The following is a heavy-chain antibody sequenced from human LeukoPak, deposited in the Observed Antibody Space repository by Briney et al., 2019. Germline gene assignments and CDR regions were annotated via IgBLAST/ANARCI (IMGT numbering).Heavy chain of an antibody. V-gene: IGHV4-34*01. CDR2: INHSGST. J-gene: IGHJ4*02. CDR1: GGSFSGYY. CDR3: ARGHPESHSSSWGSPEVYYFDY. Sequence: SETLSLTCAVYGGSFSGYYWSWIRQPPGKGLEWIGEINHSGSTNYTPSLKSRLTISVDTSKNQFSLNLSSVTAADTAVYYCARGHPESHSSSWGSPEVYYFDYWGQGTLVTVSS. D-gene: IGHD6-13*01.